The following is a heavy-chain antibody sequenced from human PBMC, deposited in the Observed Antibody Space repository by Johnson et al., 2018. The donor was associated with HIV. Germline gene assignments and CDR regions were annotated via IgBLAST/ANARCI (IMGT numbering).Heavy chain of an antibody. D-gene: IGHD3-16*01. CDR1: GFTFSNAW. J-gene: IGHJ3*02. Sequence: VQLVESGGGLVKPGGSLRLSCAASGFTFSNAWMSWVRQAPGKGLEWVSGISWNSGTRDYVDSVNGRFTISRDNSKNTLYLQMNSLRAEDTAVYYCARTLWVGKESAFDIWGQGTMVTVSS. V-gene: IGHV3-48*01. CDR2: ISWNSGTR. CDR3: ARTLWVGKESAFDI.